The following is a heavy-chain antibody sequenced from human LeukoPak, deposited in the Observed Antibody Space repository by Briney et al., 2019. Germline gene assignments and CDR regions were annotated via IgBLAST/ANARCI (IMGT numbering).Heavy chain of an antibody. CDR2: FDPEDGET. J-gene: IGHJ4*02. CDR1: GYTLTELS. CDR3: ASGYFDY. V-gene: IGHV1-24*01. D-gene: IGHD2-15*01. Sequence: ASVKVSCKVSGYTLTELSMHWVRQAPGKGLEWMGGFDPEDGETTYAQKFQGRVTMTTDTSTSTAYMELRSLRSDDTAVYYCASGYFDYWGQGTLVTVSS.